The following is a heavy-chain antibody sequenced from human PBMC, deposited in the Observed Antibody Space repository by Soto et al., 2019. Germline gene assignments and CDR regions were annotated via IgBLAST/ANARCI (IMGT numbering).Heavy chain of an antibody. Sequence: SETLSLTCTVSGGSISSGGYYWSWIRQHPGKGLEWIGYIYYSGSTYYNPSLKSRVTISVDTSKNQFSLKLSSVTAADTAVYYCARDRAIAARNDAFDIWGQGTMVTVSS. CDR1: GGSISSGGYY. CDR2: IYYSGST. D-gene: IGHD6-6*01. V-gene: IGHV4-31*03. CDR3: ARDRAIAARNDAFDI. J-gene: IGHJ3*02.